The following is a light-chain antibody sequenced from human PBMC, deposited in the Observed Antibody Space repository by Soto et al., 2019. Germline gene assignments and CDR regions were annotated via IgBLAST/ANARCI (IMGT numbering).Light chain of an antibody. CDR3: QQYNSYSYT. CDR1: QSISSW. J-gene: IGKJ2*01. V-gene: IGKV1-5*01. CDR2: DAS. Sequence: DIHMTRSPSTLSASVGDRVAITCRASQSISSWLAWYQQKPGKAPKLLIYDASSLESGVPSRFSGSGSGTEFTLTISSLQPDDFATYYCQQYNSYSYTFGQGTKVDIK.